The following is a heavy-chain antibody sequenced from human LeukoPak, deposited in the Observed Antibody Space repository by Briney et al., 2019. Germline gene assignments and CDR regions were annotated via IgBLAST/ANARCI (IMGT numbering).Heavy chain of an antibody. CDR1: GGSIRSSSYY. J-gene: IGHJ4*02. V-gene: IGHV4-39*01. CDR3: ARHPIPVVRGLDY. Sequence: PSETLSLTCTVSGGSIRSSSYYWGWIRQPPGKGLEWIASISYSGGSYYNPSLKSRVTISVDTSKNQFSLKLSSVTAADTAVYYCARHPIPVVRGLDYWGQGTLVTVSS. CDR2: ISYSGGS. D-gene: IGHD4-23*01.